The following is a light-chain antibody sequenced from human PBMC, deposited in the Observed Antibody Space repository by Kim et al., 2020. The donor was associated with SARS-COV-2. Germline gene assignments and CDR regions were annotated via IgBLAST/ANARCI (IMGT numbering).Light chain of an antibody. CDR1: QSISSY. CDR3: QQSYSTPLT. V-gene: IGKV1-39*01. J-gene: IGKJ4*01. CDR2: AAS. Sequence: DIQMTQSPSSLSASVGDRVTITCRASQSISSYLNWYQQKPGKAPKLLIYAASSLQSGVPSRFSGSGSGTDFTLTISSLQPEDFATYYCQQSYSTPLTGGGGTKVDSK.